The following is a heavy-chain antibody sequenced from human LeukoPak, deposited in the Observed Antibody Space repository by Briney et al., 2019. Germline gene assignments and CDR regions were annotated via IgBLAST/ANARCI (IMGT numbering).Heavy chain of an antibody. V-gene: IGHV3-23*01. J-gene: IGHJ4*02. CDR2: ISATNT. CDR1: GFTFSSYA. D-gene: IGHD3-3*01. Sequence: GGSLRLSCAASGFTFSSYAMSWVRQAPGKGLEWVSAISATNTYYAHSVKGRFTISIDNSKNTLYLQMNSLRAEDTAVYYCAKETPYKAFWSGHNYWGQGALVTVSS. CDR3: AKETPYKAFWSGHNY.